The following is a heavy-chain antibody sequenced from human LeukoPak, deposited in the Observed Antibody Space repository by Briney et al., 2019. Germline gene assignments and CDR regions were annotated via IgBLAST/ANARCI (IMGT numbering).Heavy chain of an antibody. CDR2: ISSSSSYI. V-gene: IGHV3-21*01. Sequence: GGSLRLSCAASGFTFSSYSMNWVRQAPGKGLEWVSSISSSSSYIYYADSVKGQFTISRDNAKNSLYLQMNSLRAEDTAVYYCARDRSFYGDPVQNWGQGTLVTVSS. D-gene: IGHD4-17*01. CDR1: GFTFSSYS. CDR3: ARDRSFYGDPVQN. J-gene: IGHJ4*02.